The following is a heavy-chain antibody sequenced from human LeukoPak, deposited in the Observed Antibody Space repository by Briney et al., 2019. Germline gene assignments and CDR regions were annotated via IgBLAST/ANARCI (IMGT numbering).Heavy chain of an antibody. CDR3: ARDRAWNYFDY. D-gene: IGHD3-3*01. Sequence: GGSLRLSCAASGFNFNNYWMGWLRQAPGKGLEWVANIKDDGSEEYYVDSVKGRFTIVRDNAYNSLYLQMNSLRAEDTAVYYCARDRAWNYFDYWGQGTLVTVSS. CDR2: IKDDGSEE. J-gene: IGHJ4*02. CDR1: GFNFNNYW. V-gene: IGHV3-7*01.